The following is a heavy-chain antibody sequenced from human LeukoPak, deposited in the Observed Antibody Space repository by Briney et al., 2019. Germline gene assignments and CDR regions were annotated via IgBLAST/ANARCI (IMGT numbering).Heavy chain of an antibody. J-gene: IGHJ4*02. CDR3: AKSYETYDILTGYYEGFDY. CDR2: ISTISSTK. Sequence: GGSLRLSCAASGFTFSSYDMNWVRQAPGKGLEWVSYISTISSTKYYADSVKGRFTISRDNAKNTLYLQMNSLRAEDTAVYYCAKSYETYDILTGYYEGFDYWGQGTLVTVSS. CDR1: GFTFSSYD. D-gene: IGHD3-9*01. V-gene: IGHV3-48*01.